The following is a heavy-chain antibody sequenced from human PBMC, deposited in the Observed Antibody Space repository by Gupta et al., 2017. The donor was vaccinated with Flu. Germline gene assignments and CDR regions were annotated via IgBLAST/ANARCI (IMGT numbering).Heavy chain of an antibody. V-gene: IGHV1-46*01. CDR3: AREIATVTYYYYYGMDV. CDR2: INPSGGST. D-gene: IGHD4-11*01. J-gene: IGHJ6*02. Sequence: QVQLVQSGAEVKKPGASVKVSCKASGYTFTSYYMHWVRQAPGQGLEWMGIINPSGGSTSYAQKFQGRVTMTRDTSTSTVYMELSSLRSEDTAVYYCAREIATVTYYYYYGMDVWGQGTTVTVSS. CDR1: GYTFTSYY.